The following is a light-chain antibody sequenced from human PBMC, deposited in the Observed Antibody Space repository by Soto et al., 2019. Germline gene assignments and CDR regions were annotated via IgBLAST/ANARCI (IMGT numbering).Light chain of an antibody. CDR2: EVS. CDR1: SSDVGAYNY. V-gene: IGLV2-14*01. CDR3: SSYTGSDSYVI. Sequence: QSVLTQPASVSGSRGQSITISCTGTSSDVGAYNYVSWYQHHPGKAPQPMIYEVSNRPSGVSNRFSGSKSGNTASLTISGLQAGDEADYYCSSYTGSDSYVIFGGGTKVTVL. J-gene: IGLJ2*01.